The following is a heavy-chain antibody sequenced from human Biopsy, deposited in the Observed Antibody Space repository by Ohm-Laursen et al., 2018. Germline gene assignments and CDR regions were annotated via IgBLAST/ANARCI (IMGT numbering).Heavy chain of an antibody. V-gene: IGHV1-2*06. CDR1: GYNFNAYY. J-gene: IGHJ3*01. CDR3: ARLAYSEYRRDPLDV. CDR2: INPNNGGT. Sequence: ATVKISCKASGYNFNAYYMQWVRQAPGQGLEWMGRINPNNGGTNYAHKFQGRVTMTRDTSISTAYMHLSGLTSDDTAVYYCARLAYSEYRRDPLDVWGQGTMVTVSS. D-gene: IGHD5-18*01.